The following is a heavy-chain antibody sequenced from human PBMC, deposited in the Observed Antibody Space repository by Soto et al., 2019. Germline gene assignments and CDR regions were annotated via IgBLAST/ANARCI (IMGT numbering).Heavy chain of an antibody. CDR1: GFTFSSNA. V-gene: IGHV3-23*01. J-gene: IGHJ4*03. D-gene: IGHD3-10*01. CDR2: VSGDGYAS. CDR3: AKRHHYGSGSFALAT. Sequence: EVRLLESGGGLVQPGGSLRLSCAGAGFTFSSNAMSWVRQAPGKGLEWVSSVSGDGYASDYANSVKGRFTVSRHNSKNTLYLQMNSLRAEDTAVYYCAKRHHYGSGSFALATWGHGTLVTVSS.